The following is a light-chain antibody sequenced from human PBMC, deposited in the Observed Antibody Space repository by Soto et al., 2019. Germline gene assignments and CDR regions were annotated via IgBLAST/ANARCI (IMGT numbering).Light chain of an antibody. CDR2: GNS. V-gene: IGLV1-40*01. CDR1: SSNIGAGYD. J-gene: IGLJ2*01. CDR3: SSYINSITFVV. Sequence: QSVLTQPPSVSGAPGQRVTISCTGSSSNIGAGYDVHWYQQLPGTAPKLLIYGNSNRPSGVPDRFSGSKSGTSASLAITGLQAEDEADYYCSSYINSITFVVFGGGTKLTVL.